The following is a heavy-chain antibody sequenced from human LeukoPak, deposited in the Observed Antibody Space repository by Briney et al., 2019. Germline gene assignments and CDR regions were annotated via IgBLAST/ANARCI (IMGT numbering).Heavy chain of an antibody. D-gene: IGHD3-10*01. J-gene: IGHJ4*02. V-gene: IGHV3-74*01. Sequence: QPGGSLRLSCAASGFTLNKYWMDWVRQAPGKGLVWVSRINTDGSIINYADSVKGRFTISRDNARNTLYLQMNSLRAEDTAVYYCAKPGGRVGESLNGIDYWGQGTLVTVS. CDR2: INTDGSII. CDR3: AKPGGRVGESLNGIDY. CDR1: GFTLNKYW.